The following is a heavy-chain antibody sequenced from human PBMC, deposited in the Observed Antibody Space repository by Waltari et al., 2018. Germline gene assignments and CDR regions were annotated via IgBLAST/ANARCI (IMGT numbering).Heavy chain of an antibody. V-gene: IGHV3-7*01. D-gene: IGHD4-17*01. CDR1: GFTFSSYW. J-gene: IGHJ6*03. CDR2: IKQDGSEN. Sequence: VQMVESGGGLVQPGGSLRLSCAASGFTFSSYWMTWVRQAPGKGLEWVANIKQDGSENYYVDSVKGRFTISRDDAKNSLYLQMNSLRNEDTAVYFCARVFVYGANSGKRPMDVWGKGTTVTVSS. CDR3: ARVFVYGANSGKRPMDV.